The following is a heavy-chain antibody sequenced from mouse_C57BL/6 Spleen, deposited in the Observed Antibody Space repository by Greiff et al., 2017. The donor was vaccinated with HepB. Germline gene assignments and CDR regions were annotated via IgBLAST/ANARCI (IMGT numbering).Heavy chain of an antibody. CDR3: ARAGYGSSYRYFDV. D-gene: IGHD1-1*01. Sequence: EVQLQQSGAELVKPGASVKLSCTASGFNIKDYYMHWVKQRTEQGLEWIGRIDPEDGETKYAPKVQGKATITADTSSNTAYLKRSSLTSEDTAVYYRARAGYGSSYRYFDVWGTGTTVTVSA. J-gene: IGHJ1*03. CDR2: IDPEDGET. V-gene: IGHV14-2*01. CDR1: GFNIKDYY.